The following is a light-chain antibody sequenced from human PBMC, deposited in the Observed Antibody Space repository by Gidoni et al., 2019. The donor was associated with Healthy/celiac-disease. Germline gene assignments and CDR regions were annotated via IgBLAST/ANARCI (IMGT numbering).Light chain of an antibody. CDR2: GKH. CDR1: SLRSYY. Sequence: SSELTQDAAVSVALGQTIRITCQGDSLRSYYASWYQHKPGQAPVLVIYGKHNRPSGIPDRFSGSSSGNTAALTITGAQAEDEADYYCNSRDSSGNHVVFGGWTTLTVL. V-gene: IGLV3-19*01. CDR3: NSRDSSGNHVV. J-gene: IGLJ2*01.